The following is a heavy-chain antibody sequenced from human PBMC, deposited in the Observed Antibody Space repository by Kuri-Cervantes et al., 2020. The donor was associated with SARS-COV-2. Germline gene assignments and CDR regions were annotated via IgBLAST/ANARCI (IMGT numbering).Heavy chain of an antibody. J-gene: IGHJ6*02. CDR3: ARGHTCWGVRGHMDV. Sequence: ASVKVSCKASGYTFTSYHINWVRQAPGQGLEWMGWINPNSGGTNYAQKFQGWVTMTRDTSISTAYMELSRLRSDDTAVYYCARGHTCWGVRGHMDVWGQGTTVTVSS. CDR2: INPNSGGT. CDR1: GYTFTSYH. V-gene: IGHV1-2*04. D-gene: IGHD3-16*01.